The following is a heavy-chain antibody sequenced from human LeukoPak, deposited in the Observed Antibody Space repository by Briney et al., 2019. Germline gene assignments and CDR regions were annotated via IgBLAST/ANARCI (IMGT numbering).Heavy chain of an antibody. J-gene: IGHJ3*02. CDR1: GGSINGYY. Sequence: NASETLSLTCTVSGGSINGYYWSWIRQPPGKGLEWIGYIYYSGSTSYNASLKSRVTISVDTSKNQFSLKVNSVTAADTAVYYCARHSGVTNWGRGTGFDIWGQGTMVTVSS. V-gene: IGHV4-59*08. CDR3: ARHSGVTNWGRGTGFDI. D-gene: IGHD7-27*01. CDR2: IYYSGST.